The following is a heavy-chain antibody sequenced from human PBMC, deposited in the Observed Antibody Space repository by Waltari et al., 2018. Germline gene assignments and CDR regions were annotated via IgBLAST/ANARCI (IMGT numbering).Heavy chain of an antibody. CDR2: INSDGSST. V-gene: IGHV3-74*01. CDR3: ARDLGMGSSWRGNWFDP. Sequence: EVQLVESGGGLVQPGGSLRLSCAASGFTFSSYWMHWVRQAPGRGLVWVSRINSDGSSTSYAGSVKGRFTISRDNPKNTLYLQMNSLRAEDTAVYYCARDLGMGSSWRGNWFDPWGQGTLVTVSS. J-gene: IGHJ5*02. D-gene: IGHD6-13*01. CDR1: GFTFSSYW.